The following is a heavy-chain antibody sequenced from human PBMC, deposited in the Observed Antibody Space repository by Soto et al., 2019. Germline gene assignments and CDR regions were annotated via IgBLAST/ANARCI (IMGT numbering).Heavy chain of an antibody. J-gene: IGHJ4*02. Sequence: PSETLSLTCTVSGGSISSSSYYWGWIRQPPGKGLEWIGSIYYSGSTYYNPSLKSRVAISVGTSKNQFSLKLSSVTAADTAVYYCARNGHYYGSGSYYHDYWGQGTLVTVSS. CDR2: IYYSGST. V-gene: IGHV4-39*01. D-gene: IGHD3-10*01. CDR1: GGSISSSSYY. CDR3: ARNGHYYGSGSYYHDY.